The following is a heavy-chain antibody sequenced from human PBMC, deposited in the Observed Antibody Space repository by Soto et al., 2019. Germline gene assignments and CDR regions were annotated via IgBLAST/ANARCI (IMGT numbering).Heavy chain of an antibody. J-gene: IGHJ4*02. CDR3: ARGAVVSPFDY. D-gene: IGHD2-15*01. V-gene: IGHV4-30-2*01. CDR1: GGSISSGGYS. CDR2: IYHSGST. Sequence: QLQLQESGSGLVKPSQTLSLTCAVSGGSISSGGYSWSWIREPPGKGLEWIGYIYHSGSTYYNPSLKSRVTISVDRSTNQFSLKMSSVTAADTAVYYCARGAVVSPFDYWGQGTLVTVSS.